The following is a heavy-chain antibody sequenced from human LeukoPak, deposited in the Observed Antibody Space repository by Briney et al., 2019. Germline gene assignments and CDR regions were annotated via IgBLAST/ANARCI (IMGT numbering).Heavy chain of an antibody. CDR3: AKVSGYSHY. Sequence: GGSLRLSCAASGFTFSSYAMSWVRQAPGKGLEWVSDISGRGASTYYADSVKGRFTISRDNSKNTLFLQMNSLRAEDTAVYYCAKVSGYSHYWGQGTLVTVSS. CDR2: ISGRGAST. J-gene: IGHJ4*02. D-gene: IGHD3-22*01. CDR1: GFTFSSYA. V-gene: IGHV3-23*01.